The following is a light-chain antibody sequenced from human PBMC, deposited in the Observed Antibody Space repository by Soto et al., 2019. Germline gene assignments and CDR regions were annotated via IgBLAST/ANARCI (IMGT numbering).Light chain of an antibody. CDR1: SSNIGAGYD. CDR3: QSYDSSLSGYG. Sequence: VLTQPPSVSGAPGQRVTISCTGSSSNIGAGYDVHWYQQLPGTAPKLLIYGNSNRPSGVPDRFSGSKSGTSASLAITGLQAEDEADYYCQSYDSSLSGYGFGTGTKVTVL. CDR2: GNS. J-gene: IGLJ1*01. V-gene: IGLV1-40*01.